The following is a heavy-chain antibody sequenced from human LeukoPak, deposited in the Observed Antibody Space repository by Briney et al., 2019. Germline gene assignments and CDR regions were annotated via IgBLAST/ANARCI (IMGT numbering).Heavy chain of an antibody. J-gene: IGHJ5*02. CDR1: GYTFTSYG. V-gene: IGHV1-18*01. CDR2: ISAYNGNT. CDR3: ARDLGLEVAYDILTGYWLDP. D-gene: IGHD3-9*01. Sequence: GASVKVSCKASGYTFTSYGISWVRQAPGQGLEWMGWISAYNGNTNYAQKLQGRVTMTTDTSTSTAYMELRSLRSDDTAVYYCARDLGLEVAYDILTGYWLDPWGQGTLVTVSS.